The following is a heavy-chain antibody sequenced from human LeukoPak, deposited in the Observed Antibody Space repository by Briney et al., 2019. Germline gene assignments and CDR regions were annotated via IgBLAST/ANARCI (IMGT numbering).Heavy chain of an antibody. CDR2: IKHDGSEK. D-gene: IGHD6-13*01. CDR3: VRERGSSLYLGLSY. J-gene: IGHJ4*02. Sequence: GGSLRLSCAASGFTFSSYWMSWVRQAPGKGLEWVTYIKHDGSEKYYVDSVKGRFTISRDSAKNSLYLQMNSLRAEDTPVYVCVRERGSSLYLGLSYWGQGNLVTVSS. V-gene: IGHV3-7*01. CDR1: GFTFSSYW.